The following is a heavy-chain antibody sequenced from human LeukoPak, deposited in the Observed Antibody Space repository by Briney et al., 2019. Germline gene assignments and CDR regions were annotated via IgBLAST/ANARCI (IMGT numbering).Heavy chain of an antibody. CDR3: ARVSVVPAFGGWFDP. CDR2: IYYSGTT. J-gene: IGHJ5*02. V-gene: IGHV4-31*03. D-gene: IGHD2-2*01. Sequence: PSETLSLTCTVSDGSFTRGGNYWSWIRQHPGKGLEWIGYIYYSGTTFYNPSLKSRVTISVDRSKNQFSLKLSSVTAADTAVYYCARVSVVPAFGGWFDPWGQGTLVTVSS. CDR1: DGSFTRGGNY.